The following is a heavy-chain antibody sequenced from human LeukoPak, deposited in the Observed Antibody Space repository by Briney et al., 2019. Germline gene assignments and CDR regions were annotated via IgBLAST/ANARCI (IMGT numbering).Heavy chain of an antibody. J-gene: IGHJ4*02. CDR3: AKDWNYYDSSGYYYFDY. CDR2: ISGSGGNT. V-gene: IGHV3-23*01. CDR1: GLTFSNYA. Sequence: GSLRPSCAASGLTFSNYAMSWVRQAPGKGLEWVPGISGSGGNTCYADSVKGRFTISRDNSKNALYLQMNSLRAEDTAVYYCAKDWNYYDSSGYYYFDYWGQGTLVTVSS. D-gene: IGHD3-22*01.